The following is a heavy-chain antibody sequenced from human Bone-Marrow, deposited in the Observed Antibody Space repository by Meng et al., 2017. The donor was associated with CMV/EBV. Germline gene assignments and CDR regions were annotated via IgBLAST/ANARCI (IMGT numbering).Heavy chain of an antibody. Sequence: GGSLRLSCAASGFTFSSYAMHWVRQAPGKGLEWVAVISYDGSNKYYADSVKGRFTISRDNSKNTLYLQMNSLRAEDTAVYYCAKGQRQLWLGNGWFDPWGQGTLVTVSS. CDR2: ISYDGSNK. D-gene: IGHD5-18*01. CDR1: GFTFSSYA. J-gene: IGHJ5*02. CDR3: AKGQRQLWLGNGWFDP. V-gene: IGHV3-30-3*01.